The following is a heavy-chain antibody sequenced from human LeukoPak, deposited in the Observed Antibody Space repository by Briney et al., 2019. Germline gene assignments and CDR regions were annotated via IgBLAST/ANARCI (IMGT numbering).Heavy chain of an antibody. D-gene: IGHD6-19*01. Sequence: SVKVSCKASGGTFSSYAISWVRQAPGQGLEWMGGIIPVFGTANYAQKFQGRVTITTDESTSTAYMELSSLRSEDTAVYYCAYVTDSSGWYDFGYWGQGTLVTVSS. J-gene: IGHJ4*01. CDR2: IIPVFGTA. CDR3: AYVTDSSGWYDFGY. V-gene: IGHV1-69*05. CDR1: GGTFSSYA.